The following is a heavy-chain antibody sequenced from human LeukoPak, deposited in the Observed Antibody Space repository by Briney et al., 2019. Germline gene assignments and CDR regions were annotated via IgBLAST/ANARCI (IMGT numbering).Heavy chain of an antibody. D-gene: IGHD4-23*01. J-gene: IGHJ6*03. Sequence: ASVKVSCKASGYTFTSYGISWLRQAPGQGLEWMGWISAYNGNTNYAQKLQGRVTMTTDTSTSTAYMELRSLRSDDTAVYYCARRGYGGNPASYYYYYYMDVWGKGTTVTVSS. CDR2: ISAYNGNT. V-gene: IGHV1-18*01. CDR3: ARRGYGGNPASYYYYYYMDV. CDR1: GYTFTSYG.